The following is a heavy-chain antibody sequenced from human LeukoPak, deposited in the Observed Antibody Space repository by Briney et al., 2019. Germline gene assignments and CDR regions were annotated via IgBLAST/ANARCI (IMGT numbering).Heavy chain of an antibody. J-gene: IGHJ6*02. Sequence: ASVKVSCKASGYTFTSYDINWVRQATGQGLEWMGWMNPNSGNTGYAQKFQGRVTMTRNTSISTAYMELSSLRSEDTAVCYCARDYYDSSGYYYYYYYGMDVWGQGTTVTVSS. V-gene: IGHV1-8*01. D-gene: IGHD3-22*01. CDR3: ARDYYDSSGYYYYYYYGMDV. CDR1: GYTFTSYD. CDR2: MNPNSGNT.